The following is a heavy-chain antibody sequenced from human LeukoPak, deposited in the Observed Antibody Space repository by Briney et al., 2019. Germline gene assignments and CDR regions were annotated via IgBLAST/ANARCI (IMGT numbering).Heavy chain of an antibody. Sequence: SETLSLTCTVSGYSISSGFYWGWIRQPPGKGLEWIGSIYYSGSTYYNPSLKSRVTISVDTSKNQFSLKLSSVTAADTAVYYCARGVPGNDYWGQGTLVTVSS. V-gene: IGHV4-38-2*02. CDR1: GYSISSGFY. CDR2: IYYSGST. CDR3: ARGVPGNDY. D-gene: IGHD3-10*01. J-gene: IGHJ4*02.